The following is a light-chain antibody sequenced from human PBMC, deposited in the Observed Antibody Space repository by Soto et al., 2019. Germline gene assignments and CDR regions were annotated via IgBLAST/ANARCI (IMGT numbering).Light chain of an antibody. CDR3: QSYDRSLIGVV. CDR1: SSNIGAGYD. Sequence: QSVLTQPPSVSGAPGQRVTISCTGSSSNIGAGYDVHWYQQLPGTAPKLLIYGNSNRPSGVPDRFSGSKSGNSASLAITGLQADDEADYYCQSYDRSLIGVVFGGGTKVTVL. J-gene: IGLJ2*01. CDR2: GNS. V-gene: IGLV1-40*01.